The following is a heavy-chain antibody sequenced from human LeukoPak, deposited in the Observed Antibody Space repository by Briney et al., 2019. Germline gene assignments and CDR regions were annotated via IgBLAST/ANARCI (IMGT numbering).Heavy chain of an antibody. V-gene: IGHV1-18*04. CDR1: GYTFTNYG. Sequence: ASVKVSCKASGYTFTNYGITWVRQAPGQGLEWMGWISAYNANTNCAQKFQGRVTMTTDTSTSTAYMELRSLRSDDTAIYYCARTDYDILTGARMDVWGKGTTVTVSS. CDR3: ARTDYDILTGARMDV. CDR2: ISAYNANT. J-gene: IGHJ6*04. D-gene: IGHD3-9*01.